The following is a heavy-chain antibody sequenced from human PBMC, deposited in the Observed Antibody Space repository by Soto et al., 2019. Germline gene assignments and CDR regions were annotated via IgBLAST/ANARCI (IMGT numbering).Heavy chain of an antibody. CDR1: GCTFSSYW. V-gene: IGHV3-7*04. J-gene: IGHJ4*02. CDR3: ARAYFDY. CDR2: IKQDGSEK. Sequence: GGSLRLSCAASGCTFSSYWMQWVRQAPGKGLEWVANIKQDGSEKYYVASVKGRFTISRDNAKNSLYLQMNSLRAEDTAIYYCARAYFDYWGQGTLVTVSS.